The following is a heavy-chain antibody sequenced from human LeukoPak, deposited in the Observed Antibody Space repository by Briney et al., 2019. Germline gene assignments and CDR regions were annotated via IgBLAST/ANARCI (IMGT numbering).Heavy chain of an antibody. CDR1: GFTFASYS. J-gene: IGHJ4*02. CDR3: ARVSGRLERQSDLDY. Sequence: GGSLRLSCAASGFTFASYSMNWVRQAPGKGLEWVSSISGDSTYIYNAGSVRGRFTISRDNAQASLYLQMNSLRADDTAVYYCARVSGRLERQSDLDYWGQGTLVIVSS. V-gene: IGHV3-21*01. D-gene: IGHD1-1*01. CDR2: ISGDSTYI.